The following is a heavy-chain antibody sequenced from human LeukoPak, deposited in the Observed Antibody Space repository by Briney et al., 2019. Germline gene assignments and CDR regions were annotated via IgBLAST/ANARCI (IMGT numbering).Heavy chain of an antibody. V-gene: IGHV4-34*01. Sequence: SETLSLTCAVYGGSFSGYYRSWIRQPPGKGLEWIGEINHSGSTNYNPSLKSRVTISVDTSKNQFSLKLSSVTAADTAVYYCARGTAMVKETFDYWGQGTLVTVSS. D-gene: IGHD5-18*01. CDR1: GGSFSGYY. CDR3: ARGTAMVKETFDY. J-gene: IGHJ4*02. CDR2: INHSGST.